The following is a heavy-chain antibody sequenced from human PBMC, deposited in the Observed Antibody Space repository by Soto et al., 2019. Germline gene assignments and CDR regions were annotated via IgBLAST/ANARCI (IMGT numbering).Heavy chain of an antibody. D-gene: IGHD6-6*01. Sequence: PGGSLRLSCAASGFTFSSYSMNWVRQAPGKGLEWVSSISSSSSYIYYADSVKGRFTISRDNAKNSLYLQMNSLRAEDTAVYYCARGSETSRAARLGMIYYYMAVWGKGTTVTVYS. CDR3: ARGSETSRAARLGMIYYYMAV. V-gene: IGHV3-21*01. CDR2: ISSSSSYI. J-gene: IGHJ6*03. CDR1: GFTFSSYS.